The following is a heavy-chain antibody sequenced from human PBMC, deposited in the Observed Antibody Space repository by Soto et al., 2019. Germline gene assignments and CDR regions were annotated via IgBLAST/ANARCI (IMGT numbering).Heavy chain of an antibody. CDR1: GGSISSGGYY. CDR3: ARVGDWIQLVDY. D-gene: IGHD5-18*01. Sequence: QVQLQESGPGLVKPSQILSLTCTVSGGSISSGGYYWSWIRLHPGKGLEWIGYIYYSGSTYYNPSLKSPVTISVDTSKNQFSLKLSSVTAADTAVYYCARVGDWIQLVDYWGQGTLVTVSS. CDR2: IYYSGST. V-gene: IGHV4-31*01. J-gene: IGHJ4*02.